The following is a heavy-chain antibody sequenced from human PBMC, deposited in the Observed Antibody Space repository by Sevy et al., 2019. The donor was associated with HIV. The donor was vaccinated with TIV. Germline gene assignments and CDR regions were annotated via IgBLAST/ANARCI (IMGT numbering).Heavy chain of an antibody. J-gene: IGHJ4*02. V-gene: IGHV4-34*01. Sequence: SETLSLTCAVYGGSFSGYYWSWIRQPPGKGLEWIGEINHSGSTNYNPSLKSRVTISVDTSKNQFSLKLSSVTAADTAVYSCARESREDIVVVPAATYFDYWGQGTLVTVSS. D-gene: IGHD2-2*01. CDR3: ARESREDIVVVPAATYFDY. CDR2: INHSGST. CDR1: GGSFSGYY.